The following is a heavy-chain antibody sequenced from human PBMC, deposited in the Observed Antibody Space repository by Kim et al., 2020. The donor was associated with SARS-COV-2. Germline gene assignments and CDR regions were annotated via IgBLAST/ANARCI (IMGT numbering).Heavy chain of an antibody. J-gene: IGHJ6*02. Sequence: GGSLRLSCAASGFTFDDYAMHWVRQGPGKGLDWVSGIDWNSGNIGYADSVRGRFTISRDNAKSSLYLQMNSLRGEDTALYYCVKGDGSWNYNALDVWGQGTTVIVSS. V-gene: IGHV3-9*01. D-gene: IGHD3-10*01. CDR2: IDWNSGNI. CDR3: VKGDGSWNYNALDV. CDR1: GFTFDDYA.